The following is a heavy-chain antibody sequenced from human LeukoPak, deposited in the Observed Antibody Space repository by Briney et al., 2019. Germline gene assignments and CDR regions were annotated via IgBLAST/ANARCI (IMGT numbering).Heavy chain of an antibody. Sequence: GGSLRLSCAASGFTFSSYWMSWVPQAPGKGLKWVAHIKQDGSDTNYVDSVKGRFTISRDNAQNSPYLQMNSLRAEDTAVYYCARERTTGATHDYWGQGTLVTVSS. D-gene: IGHD4-17*01. V-gene: IGHV3-7*01. CDR1: GFTFSSYW. CDR3: ARERTTGATHDY. J-gene: IGHJ4*02. CDR2: IKQDGSDT.